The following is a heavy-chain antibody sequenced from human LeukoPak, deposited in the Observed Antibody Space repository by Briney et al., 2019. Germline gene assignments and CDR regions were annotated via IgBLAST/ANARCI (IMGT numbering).Heavy chain of an antibody. J-gene: IGHJ4*02. CDR3: ANIFPNHFDY. D-gene: IGHD1-14*01. CDR1: GGSISGYY. V-gene: IGHV4-34*01. Sequence: SETLSLTCTVSGGSISGYYWSWIRQPPGKGLEWIGEINHSGSTNYNPSLKSRVTISVDTSKNQFSLKLSSVTAADTAVYYCANIFPNHFDYWGQGTLVTVSS. CDR2: INHSGST.